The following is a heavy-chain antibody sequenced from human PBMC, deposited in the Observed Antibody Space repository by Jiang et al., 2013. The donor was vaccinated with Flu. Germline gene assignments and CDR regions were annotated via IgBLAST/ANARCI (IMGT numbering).Heavy chain of an antibody. D-gene: IGHD5-12*01. CDR1: GFTFSSYS. CDR3: ARDLGGLVVATIWYFDY. V-gene: IGHV3-48*01. J-gene: IGHJ4*02. CDR2: ISSSSSTI. Sequence: RLSCAASGFTFSSYSMNWVRQAPGKGLEWVSYISSSSSTIYYADSVKGRFTISRDNAKNSLYLQMNSLRAEDTAVYYCARDLGGLVVATIWYFDYWGQGTLVTVSS.